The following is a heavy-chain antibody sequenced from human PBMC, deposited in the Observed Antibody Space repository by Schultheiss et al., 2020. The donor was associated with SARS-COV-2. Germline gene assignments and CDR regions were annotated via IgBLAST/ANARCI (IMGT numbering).Heavy chain of an antibody. CDR3: ARGKRYCSSTSCLKIDY. Sequence: SVKVSCKASGGTFSSYAISWVRQAPGQGLEWMGGIIPIFGTANYAQKFQGRVTMTEDSSTDTAYMELSSLKSEDTAVYYCARGKRYCSSTSCLKIDYWGQGTLVTVSS. V-gene: IGHV1-69*13. CDR1: GGTFSSYA. D-gene: IGHD2-2*01. J-gene: IGHJ4*02. CDR2: IIPIFGTA.